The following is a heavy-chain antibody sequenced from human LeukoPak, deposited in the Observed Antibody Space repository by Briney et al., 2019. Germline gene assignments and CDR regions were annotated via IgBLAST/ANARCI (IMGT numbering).Heavy chain of an antibody. V-gene: IGHV1-18*01. J-gene: IGHJ3*02. CDR3: ASGGIVVVPAAHDAFDI. CDR2: ISAYNGNT. Sequence: ASVKVSCKASGYTFTSYGISWVLQAPGQGLEWMGWISAYNGNTNYAQKFQGRVTMTTDTSTSTAYMELRSLRSDDTAVYYCASGGIVVVPAAHDAFDIWGQGTMVTVSS. D-gene: IGHD2-2*01. CDR1: GYTFTSYG.